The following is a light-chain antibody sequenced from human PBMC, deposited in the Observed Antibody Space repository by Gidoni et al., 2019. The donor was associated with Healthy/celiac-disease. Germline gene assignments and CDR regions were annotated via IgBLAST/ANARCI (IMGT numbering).Light chain of an antibody. V-gene: IGKV3-15*01. Sequence: EIVMTQSPATLSVSPGERATHSCRASQSVSSNLAWYQQQPGQASRRRIYGASTRATGIPARVSGSGSGTEFTLTISSLQSEDFAVYYCQQYNNWPPWTFGQGTKVEIK. CDR3: QQYNNWPPWT. CDR2: GAS. CDR1: QSVSSN. J-gene: IGKJ1*01.